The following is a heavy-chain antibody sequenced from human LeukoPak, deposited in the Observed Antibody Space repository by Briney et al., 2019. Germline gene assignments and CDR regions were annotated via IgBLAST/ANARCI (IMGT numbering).Heavy chain of an antibody. Sequence: ASVKVSRKSSGYSFTGHYMHWVRQARGPGLEWLGWINPKSGGTTYAQKFQGRVTMTRDTSISTAYMDMSSLRSDGTAVYYCARGSSSWWAFDIWGQGTMVTVSS. CDR3: ARGSSSWWAFDI. V-gene: IGHV1-2*02. CDR1: GYSFTGHY. CDR2: INPKSGGT. D-gene: IGHD6-13*01. J-gene: IGHJ3*02.